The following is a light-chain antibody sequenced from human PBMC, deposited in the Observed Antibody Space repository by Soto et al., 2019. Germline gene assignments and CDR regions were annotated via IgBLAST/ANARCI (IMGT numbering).Light chain of an antibody. CDR2: AAS. Sequence: DIQVTQYPSSLSASVGDRVSIAFRASQGIKNYVAWYQQKPGEIPKLLIYAASTLESGIPPRFSGSGSGTDFTLTINNLQPEDVATYYCQRYYNAPFTFGGGTKVDIK. V-gene: IGKV1-27*01. J-gene: IGKJ4*01. CDR1: QGIKNY. CDR3: QRYYNAPFT.